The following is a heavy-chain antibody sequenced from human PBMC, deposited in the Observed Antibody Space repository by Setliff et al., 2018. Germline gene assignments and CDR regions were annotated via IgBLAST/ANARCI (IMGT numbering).Heavy chain of an antibody. V-gene: IGHV4-34*01. Sequence: PSETLSLTCTVSGGSISSHYWSWIRQPPGKGLEWIGSINHSGSTNYNPSLKSRVTISVDTSKNQFSLKLSSVTAADTALYYCTVYNTGSSKDHYWGQGTPVTVSS. J-gene: IGHJ4*02. D-gene: IGHD2-8*02. CDR3: TVYNTGSSKDHY. CDR2: INHSGST. CDR1: GGSISSHY.